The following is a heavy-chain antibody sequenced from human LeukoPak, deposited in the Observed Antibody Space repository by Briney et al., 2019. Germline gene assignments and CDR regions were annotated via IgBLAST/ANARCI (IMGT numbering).Heavy chain of an antibody. J-gene: IGHJ5*02. CDR3: ARENAAVHAPNWFDP. V-gene: IGHV4-39*07. CDR1: GGSISSSSYY. Sequence: SETLSLTCTVSGGSISSSSYYWGWIRQPPGKGLEWIGSIYYSGSTYYNPSLKSRVTISVDTSKNQFSLKLSSVTAADTAVYYCARENAAVHAPNWFDPWGQGTLVTVSS. D-gene: IGHD6-13*01. CDR2: IYYSGST.